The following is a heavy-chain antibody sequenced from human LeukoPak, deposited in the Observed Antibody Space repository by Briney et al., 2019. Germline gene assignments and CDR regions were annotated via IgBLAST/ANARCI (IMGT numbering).Heavy chain of an antibody. CDR1: GYTLTELS. CDR3: ATDGGITMVRGVIITHAFDI. CDR2: FDPEDGET. Sequence: AASVKVSCKVSGYTLTELSMHWVRQAPGKGLEWMGGFDPEDGETIYAQKFQGRVTMTEDTSTDTAYMELSSLRSEDTAVYYCATDGGITMVRGVIITHAFDIWGQGTMVTVSS. V-gene: IGHV1-24*01. D-gene: IGHD3-10*01. J-gene: IGHJ3*02.